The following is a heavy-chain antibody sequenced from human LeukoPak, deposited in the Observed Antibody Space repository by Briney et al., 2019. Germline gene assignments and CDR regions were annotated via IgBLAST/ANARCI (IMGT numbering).Heavy chain of an antibody. J-gene: IGHJ4*02. D-gene: IGHD6-13*01. Sequence: ASVRVSCKASGYTLTSYGISWVRQAPGQGLEWMGWISAYNGNTRYAQKLQGRVTMTTDSSTSTAYMELRSLRSDDTAVYYCARETYSSSWYYFDYWGQGTLVTVSS. CDR3: ARETYSSSWYYFDY. V-gene: IGHV1-18*01. CDR2: ISAYNGNT. CDR1: GYTLTSYG.